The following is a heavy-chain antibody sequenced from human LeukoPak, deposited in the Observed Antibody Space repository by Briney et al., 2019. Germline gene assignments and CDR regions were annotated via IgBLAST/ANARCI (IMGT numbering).Heavy chain of an antibody. J-gene: IGHJ4*02. CDR1: GGSISSHY. CDR3: ARGSYCGGDCSLPDY. Sequence: SETLSLTCTVSGGSISSHYWSWIRQPPGKGLEWIGYIYYSGSTNYNPSLKSRDTISVDTSKNQFSLKLSSVTAADTAVYYCARGSYCGGDCSLPDYWGQGTLVTVSS. D-gene: IGHD2-21*02. V-gene: IGHV4-59*11. CDR2: IYYSGST.